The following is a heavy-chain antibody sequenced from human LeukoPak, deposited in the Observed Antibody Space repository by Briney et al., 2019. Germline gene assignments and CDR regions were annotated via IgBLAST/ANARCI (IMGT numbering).Heavy chain of an antibody. CDR3: AKSIDY. CDR1: GIPLSIYT. CDR2: ISDSGVNT. Sequence: GGSLRLSCEVSGIPLSIYTRNGVRQAPGKGLEWVSGISDSGVNTYYADSVRGRFTVSRDNSLNTLYLQMSSLRAEDTAVYFCAKSIDYWGQGTLVTVSS. J-gene: IGHJ4*02. V-gene: IGHV3-23*01.